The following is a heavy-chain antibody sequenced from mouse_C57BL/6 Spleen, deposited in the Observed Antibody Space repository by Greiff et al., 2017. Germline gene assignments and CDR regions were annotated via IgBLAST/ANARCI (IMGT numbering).Heavy chain of an antibody. V-gene: IGHV14-2*01. CDR2: IDPEDGET. CDR3: ASITTHVV. D-gene: IGHD1-1*01. CDR1: VFNIKDYY. Sequence: FQLQQSGAELVQPGASVKFSCTASVFNIKDYYLHWANQRTEQCLTWIGRIDPEDGETKYAPKFQGKATITADTYSNTAYLQLSSLTSEDTAVYYCASITTHVVWGTGTTVTVSS. J-gene: IGHJ1*03.